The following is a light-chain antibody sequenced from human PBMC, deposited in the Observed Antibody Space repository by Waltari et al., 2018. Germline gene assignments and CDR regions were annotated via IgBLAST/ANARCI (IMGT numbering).Light chain of an antibody. CDR3: QVWDSGSNHYV. CDR2: DDG. CDR1: KIGSKN. J-gene: IGLJ1*01. V-gene: IGLV3-21*02. Sequence: SYELTQPPSVSVAPGQTARITCDGDKIGSKNVHWYQHKPGQAPVVDVYDDGDRPSGIPERFSGSNSGNTAALTISRVDAGDEAEYYCQVWDSGSNHYVFGTVTKVTVL.